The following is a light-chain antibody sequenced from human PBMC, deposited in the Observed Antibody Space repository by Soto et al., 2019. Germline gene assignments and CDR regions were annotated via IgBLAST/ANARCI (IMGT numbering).Light chain of an antibody. CDR1: QSVSRTY. Sequence: EIVLTQSPGTLSLSPGERATLSCRASQSVSRTYLAWYQQKPGQAPGLLIYDVSSRATGIPDRFSGSGSGTDFAHTISRLEPEDFAVYYCQQYGTSPYTFGQGTKLEIK. V-gene: IGKV3-20*01. J-gene: IGKJ2*01. CDR2: DVS. CDR3: QQYGTSPYT.